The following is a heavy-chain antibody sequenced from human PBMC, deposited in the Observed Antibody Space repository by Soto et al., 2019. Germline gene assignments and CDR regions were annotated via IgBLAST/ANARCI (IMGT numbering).Heavy chain of an antibody. Sequence: PGGSLRLSCAASGFTFSNYAMTWVRQGPGKGLGWVSVIYSGGSTYYADSVKGRFTISGDNSKNTLYLQMNSLRAEDTAVYYCARDQSGYSYGPSFGYYYYYMXVWGKGTTVTVSS. D-gene: IGHD5-18*01. J-gene: IGHJ6*03. CDR2: IYSGGST. V-gene: IGHV3-66*01. CDR1: GFTFSNYA. CDR3: ARDQSGYSYGPSFGYYYYYMXV.